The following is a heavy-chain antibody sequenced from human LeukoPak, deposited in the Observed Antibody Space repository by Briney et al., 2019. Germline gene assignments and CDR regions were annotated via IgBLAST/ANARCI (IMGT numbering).Heavy chain of an antibody. CDR3: ATNYGGNFRAFDI. D-gene: IGHD4-23*01. Sequence: GGSLRLPCAASGFAVSSNYVSWVRQAPGKGLEWVSLIYSGGSIYYADSVKGRFTISRDNSKNTLYLQMNNLRAEDTAVYYCATNYGGNFRAFDIWGQGTMVTVSS. V-gene: IGHV3-66*01. J-gene: IGHJ3*02. CDR2: IYSGGSI. CDR1: GFAVSSNY.